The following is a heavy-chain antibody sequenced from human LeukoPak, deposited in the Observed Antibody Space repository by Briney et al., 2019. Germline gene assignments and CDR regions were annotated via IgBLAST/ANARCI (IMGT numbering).Heavy chain of an antibody. Sequence: ASVKVSCKASGYTFTVYYMHWVRQAPGQGLEWMGWINPNSGGTNYAQKFQGRVTMTRDTSISTAYMELSRLRSDDTAVYYCARSRLMYSSGWFSLGYWGQGTLVTVSS. CDR2: INPNSGGT. D-gene: IGHD6-19*01. J-gene: IGHJ4*02. V-gene: IGHV1-2*02. CDR1: GYTFTVYY. CDR3: ARSRLMYSSGWFSLGY.